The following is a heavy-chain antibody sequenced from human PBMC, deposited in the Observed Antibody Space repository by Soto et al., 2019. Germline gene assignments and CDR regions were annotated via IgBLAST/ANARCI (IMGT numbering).Heavy chain of an antibody. V-gene: IGHV4-4*02. J-gene: IGHJ5*02. Sequence: QVQLQESGPGLVKPSGTLSLTCTVSGYSISNGYWWTWVRQTPRKGLEWIGEVQHSGSTNYNPSLGSRVTISVDKAKNQFSLSVMSLTAADPATEYCGRNGHYCAYHWGQGSLVTVSS. D-gene: IGHD4-17*01. CDR3: GRNGHYCAYH. CDR2: VQHSGST. CDR1: GYSISNGYW.